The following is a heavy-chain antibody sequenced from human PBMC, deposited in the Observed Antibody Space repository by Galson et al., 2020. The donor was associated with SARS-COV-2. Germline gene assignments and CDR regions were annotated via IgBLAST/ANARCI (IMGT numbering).Heavy chain of an antibody. D-gene: IGHD4-17*01. V-gene: IGHV3-20*01. CDR2: INWNGGST. CDR1: GFTFDDYG. CDR3: ARSGGDYGSLYYYYYMDV. Sequence: GGSLRLSCAASGFTFDDYGMSWVLQAPGKGLEWVSGINWNGGSTGYADSVKGRFTISRDNAKNSLYLQMNSLRAEDTALYHCARSGGDYGSLYYYYYMDVWGKGTTVTVSS. J-gene: IGHJ6*03.